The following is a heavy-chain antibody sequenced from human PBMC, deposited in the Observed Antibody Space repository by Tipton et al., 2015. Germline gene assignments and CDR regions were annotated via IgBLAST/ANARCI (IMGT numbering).Heavy chain of an antibody. V-gene: IGHV4-59*01. CDR2: IHNSGNT. CDR1: GGSMNYFY. J-gene: IGHJ1*01. Sequence: TLSLTCTVSGGSMNYFYWSWIRQPPGKGLECIGYIHNSGNTDYNPSLKSRVTMSVDMSKNQFSLELTSVTAADTAVYYCARSPPGDYEYIEYWGQGTLVTVSS. CDR3: ARSPPGDYEYIEY. D-gene: IGHD3-16*01.